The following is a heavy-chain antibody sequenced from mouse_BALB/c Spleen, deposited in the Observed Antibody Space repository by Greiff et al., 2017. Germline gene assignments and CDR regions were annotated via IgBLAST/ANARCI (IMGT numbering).Heavy chain of an antibody. CDR2: IYPSDSYT. D-gene: IGHD2-4*01. Sequence: QVQLQQPGAELVRPGASVKLSCKASGYTFTSYWINWVKQRPGQGLEWIGNIYPSDSYTNYTQKFKDKATLTVDKSSSTAYMQLSSPTSEDSAVYYCTRDYDYDGAWFAYWGQGTLVTVSA. V-gene: IGHV1-69*02. CDR1: GYTFTSYW. J-gene: IGHJ3*01. CDR3: TRDYDYDGAWFAY.